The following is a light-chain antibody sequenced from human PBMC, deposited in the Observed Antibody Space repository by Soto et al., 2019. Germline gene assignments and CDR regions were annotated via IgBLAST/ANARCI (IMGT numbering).Light chain of an antibody. J-gene: IGKJ2*01. CDR1: QTIITY. CDR3: HQSYSSPPEYT. V-gene: IGKV1-39*01. CDR2: GAS. Sequence: DIQMTQSPSSLSASIGDRVTITCRASQTIITYLNWYQQKPGNAPKLLIHGASNLESGVPSRFSGSGSGTDFPLTISSLHPEDFATYYCHQSYSSPPEYTFGQGTKLEIK.